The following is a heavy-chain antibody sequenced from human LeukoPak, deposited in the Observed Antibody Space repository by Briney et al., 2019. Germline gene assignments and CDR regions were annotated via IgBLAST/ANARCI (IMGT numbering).Heavy chain of an antibody. CDR2: IYPGDSDT. V-gene: IGHV5-51*01. CDR1: GYSFTNYW. Sequence: GESLKISCKGSGYSFTNYWIGWVRQMPAKGLEWMGVIYPGDSDTRYSPSFQDQVTISADRSISTAYLQWSSLQASDTAVYYCATLEGSDDSDAFDIWGQGTMVTVSS. D-gene: IGHD3-3*01. J-gene: IGHJ3*02. CDR3: ATLEGSDDSDAFDI.